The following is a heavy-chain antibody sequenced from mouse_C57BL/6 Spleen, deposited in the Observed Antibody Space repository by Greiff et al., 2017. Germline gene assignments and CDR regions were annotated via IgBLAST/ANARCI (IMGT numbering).Heavy chain of an antibody. CDR3: TRGDEGYAMDY. CDR1: GFTFSSYA. CDR2: ISSGGDYI. J-gene: IGHJ4*01. Sequence: EVKLQESGEGLVKPGGSLKLSCAASGFTFSSYAMSWVRQTPEKRLEWVAYISSGGDYIYYADTVKGRFTISRDNARNTLYLQMSSLKSEDTAMYYCTRGDEGYAMDYWGQGTSVTVSS. D-gene: IGHD3-3*01. V-gene: IGHV5-9-1*02.